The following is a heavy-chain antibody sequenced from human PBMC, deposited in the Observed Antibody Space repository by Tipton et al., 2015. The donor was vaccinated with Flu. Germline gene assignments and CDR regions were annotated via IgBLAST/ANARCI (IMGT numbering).Heavy chain of an antibody. CDR1: GGSFSAYY. V-gene: IGHV4-34*01. Sequence: TLSLTCAVYGGSFSAYYWSWIRQPPGKGLEWVGEINHSGTTNYNPSLTSRVTISADTSKKQFSLKLTSVAAADTAVYYCASKVANWRVWLPLDYWGPGTLVTVSS. CDR2: INHSGTT. CDR3: ASKVANWRVWLPLDY. D-gene: IGHD5-18*01. J-gene: IGHJ4*01.